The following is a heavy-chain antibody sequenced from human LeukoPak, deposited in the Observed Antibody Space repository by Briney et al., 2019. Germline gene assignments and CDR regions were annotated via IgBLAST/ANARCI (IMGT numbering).Heavy chain of an antibody. CDR1: GGSISSDC. D-gene: IGHD4-23*01. Sequence: SETLSLTCTVSGGSISSDCWSWIRQPPGKGLEWIGYIYYSGSTNYNPSLKSRVTIPADTSKNQFSLKLTSVTAADTAVYYCARRSGGNTSLAKRFDYWGQGTLVTVSS. CDR2: IYYSGST. CDR3: ARRSGGNTSLAKRFDY. V-gene: IGHV4-59*08. J-gene: IGHJ4*02.